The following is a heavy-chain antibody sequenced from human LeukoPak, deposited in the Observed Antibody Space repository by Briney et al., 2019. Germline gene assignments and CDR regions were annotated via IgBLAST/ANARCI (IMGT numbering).Heavy chain of an antibody. D-gene: IGHD3-22*01. V-gene: IGHV4-4*07. CDR2: IYPTGNT. Sequence: PSETLSLTCSVSGGAIISYYWSWIRQPAGKEPEWIGRIYPTGNTDYNPSLKTRVTMSTDLSKKQFSLRLRSVTAADTAVYYCARLKFYDSTGYSPGYYMDVWGKGTAVTVSS. CDR3: ARLKFYDSTGYSPGYYMDV. CDR1: GGAIISYY. J-gene: IGHJ6*03.